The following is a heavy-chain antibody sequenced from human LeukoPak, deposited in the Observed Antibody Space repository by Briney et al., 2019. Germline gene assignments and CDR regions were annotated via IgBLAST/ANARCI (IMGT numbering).Heavy chain of an antibody. CDR1: GFTFSSYG. CDR3: ARDALPTYYDYVWGSYRYNWFDP. V-gene: IGHV3-33*01. D-gene: IGHD3-16*02. CDR2: IWYDGSNK. Sequence: PGRSLRLSGAASGFTFSSYGMHWVRQAPGKGLEWVAVIWYDGSNKYYADSVKGRFTISRDNSKNTLYLQMNSLRAEDTAVYYCARDALPTYYDYVWGSYRYNWFDPWGQGTLVTVSS. J-gene: IGHJ5*02.